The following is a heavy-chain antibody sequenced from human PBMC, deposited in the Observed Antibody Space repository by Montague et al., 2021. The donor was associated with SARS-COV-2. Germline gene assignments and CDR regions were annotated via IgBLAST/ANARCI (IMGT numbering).Heavy chain of an antibody. CDR3: ARYRRMFAERYDTYCDYGLDV. CDR2: INTSGST. Sequence: SETLSLTCAVYGESFSAHYWTWIRQPPGRGLEWIGQINTSGSTKYNPSLKSRVTISIDTSKNQFSLKLTSMTAADTGVYYCARYRRMFAERYDTYCDYGLDVWGQGTTVTVSS. J-gene: IGHJ6*02. CDR1: GESFSAHY. V-gene: IGHV4-34*01. D-gene: IGHD3-10*02.